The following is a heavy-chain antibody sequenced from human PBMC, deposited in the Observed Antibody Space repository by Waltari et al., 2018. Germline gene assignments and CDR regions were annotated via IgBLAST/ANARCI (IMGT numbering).Heavy chain of an antibody. CDR1: GYSISSGYY. Sequence: QVQLQESGPGLVKPSETLSLTCAVSGYSISSGYYWGWIRQPPGKGLEWIGSIYHSGSTYYNPSLKSRVTISVDTSKNQFSLKLSSVTAADTAVYYCARHPGQQQELDYWGQGTLVTVSS. CDR3: ARHPGQQQELDY. J-gene: IGHJ4*02. CDR2: IYHSGST. D-gene: IGHD6-13*01. V-gene: IGHV4-38-2*01.